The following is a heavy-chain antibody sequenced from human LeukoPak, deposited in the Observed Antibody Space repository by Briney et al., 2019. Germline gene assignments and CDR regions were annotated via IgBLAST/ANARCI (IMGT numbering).Heavy chain of an antibody. CDR1: GYTFAVSY. CDR2: INPNSGGT. Sequence: ASVKVSSNASGYTFAVSYTRSVRQAPGQGLEWMGWINPNSGGTNYAQKFQGRVTMTRDTSISTAYMELSRLRSDDTAVYYCARDIVMVTYWSETWGQRALVSVSS. J-gene: IGHJ5*02. CDR3: ARDIVMVTYWSET. D-gene: IGHD5-18*01. V-gene: IGHV1-2*02.